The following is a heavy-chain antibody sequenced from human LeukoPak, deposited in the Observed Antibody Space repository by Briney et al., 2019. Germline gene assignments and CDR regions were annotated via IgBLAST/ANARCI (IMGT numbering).Heavy chain of an antibody. J-gene: IGHJ4*02. D-gene: IGHD3-22*01. CDR1: GFTFSSYS. CDR2: ISSSSSYI. CDR3: ARPDSSGYYDY. Sequence: GGSLRLSCVASGFTFSSYSMNWVRQAPGKGLEWVSSISSSSSYIYYADSVKGRFTISRDNAKNSLYLQMNSLRAEDTAVYYCARPDSSGYYDYWGQGTLVTVSS. V-gene: IGHV3-21*01.